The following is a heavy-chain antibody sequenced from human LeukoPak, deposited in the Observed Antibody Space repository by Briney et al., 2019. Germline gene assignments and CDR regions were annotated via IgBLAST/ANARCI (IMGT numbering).Heavy chain of an antibody. CDR3: AKPATSSTTPKGAFFDY. Sequence: ASVKVSCKASGYTFTNYDINWVRQATGQGLEWMGWMNPNSGNTGYAQKFQGRVTMTRNTSITTAYMELNSLRAEDTAVYYCAKPATSSTTPKGAFFDYWGQGTLVTVSS. J-gene: IGHJ4*02. CDR1: GYTFTNYD. D-gene: IGHD4-11*01. CDR2: MNPNSGNT. V-gene: IGHV1-8*01.